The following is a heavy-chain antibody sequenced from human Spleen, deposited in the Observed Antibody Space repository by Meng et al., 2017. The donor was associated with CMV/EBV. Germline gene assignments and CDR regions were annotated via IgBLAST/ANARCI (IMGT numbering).Heavy chain of an antibody. CDR1: GFTFSSYS. J-gene: IGHJ4*02. CDR3: ARVGLRCSSTSCYRWAYDY. D-gene: IGHD2-2*02. CDR2: ISSSSSYI. Sequence: GESLKISCAASGFTFSSYSMNWVRQAPGKGLEWVSSISSSSSYIYYADSVKGRFTISRDNAKNSLYLQMNSLRAEDTALYYCARVGLRCSSTSCYRWAYDYWGQGTLVTVSS. V-gene: IGHV3-21*01.